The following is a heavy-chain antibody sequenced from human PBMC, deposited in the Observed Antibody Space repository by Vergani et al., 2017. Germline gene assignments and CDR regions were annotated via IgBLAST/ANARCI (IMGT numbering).Heavy chain of an antibody. CDR3: AGHSTVEWLVKLGWIDP. CDR2: IYYSGST. V-gene: IGHV4-39*01. J-gene: IGHJ5*02. D-gene: IGHD6-19*01. CDR1: GALLRSRNYY. Sequence: QLQLPESGPGLVKPSATLSLTCSVSGALLRSRNYYWGWIPQPPGKGLEWIASIYYSGSTYYNPSLKSRVNISVDKSKNQFSLKLCSVTAADTAVYFCAGHSTVEWLVKLGWIDPWGQGILVTVSS.